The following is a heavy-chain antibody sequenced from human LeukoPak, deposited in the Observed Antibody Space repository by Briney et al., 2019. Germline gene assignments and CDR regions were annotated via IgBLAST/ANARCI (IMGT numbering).Heavy chain of an antibody. V-gene: IGHV4-34*01. J-gene: IGHJ3*02. Sequence: SETLSLTCAVYGGSFSGYYWGWIRQPPGKGLEWIGSIYYSGSTYYNPSLKSRVTISVDTSKNQFSLRLSSVTAADTAVYYCARELTYYYDSSGYDPSDIWGQGTMVTVSS. CDR3: ARELTYYYDSSGYDPSDI. D-gene: IGHD3-22*01. CDR1: GGSFSGYY. CDR2: IYYSGST.